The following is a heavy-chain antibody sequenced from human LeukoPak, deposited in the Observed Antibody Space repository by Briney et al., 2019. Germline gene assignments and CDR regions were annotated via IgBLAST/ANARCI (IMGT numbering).Heavy chain of an antibody. D-gene: IGHD1-26*01. V-gene: IGHV3-21*01. CDR2: ISSSSSYI. J-gene: IGHJ3*02. CDR3: ARDPQRWELLYRDAFDI. Sequence: GGSLRLSCAASGFTFSSYSMNWVRQAPGKGLEWVSSISSSSSYIYYADSVKGRFTISRDNAKNSLYLQTNSLRAEDTAVYYCARDPQRWELLYRDAFDIWGQGTMVTVSS. CDR1: GFTFSSYS.